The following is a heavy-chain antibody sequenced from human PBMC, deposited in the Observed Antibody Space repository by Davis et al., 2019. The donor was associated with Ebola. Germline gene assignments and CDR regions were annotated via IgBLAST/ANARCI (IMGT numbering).Heavy chain of an antibody. Sequence: GESLKISCAASGFTFSSHAMSWVRQTPGKGLVWVARIDPDGTGTNYADSVKGRFTISRDNAKNTLSLQMNSLRVEDTAVYYCVRDSGYYSHDYWGHGTLLTVSS. J-gene: IGHJ4*01. D-gene: IGHD5-12*01. V-gene: IGHV3-74*01. CDR3: VRDSGYYSHDY. CDR1: GFTFSSHA. CDR2: IDPDGTGT.